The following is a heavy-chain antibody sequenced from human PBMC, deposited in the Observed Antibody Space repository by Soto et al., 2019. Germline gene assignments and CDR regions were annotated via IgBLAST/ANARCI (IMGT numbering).Heavy chain of an antibody. CDR1: GGSISSGDYY. CDR2: IYYSGST. D-gene: IGHD3-10*01. Sequence: QVQLQESGPGLVKPSQTLSLTCTVSGGSISSGDYYWSWIRQPPGKGLEWIGYIYYSGSTYYNPSLKSRVTISVDTSKNQFSLKLSSVTAADTAVYYCARRGGPDVLLWFGELNGMDVWGQGTTVTVSS. CDR3: ARRGGPDVLLWFGELNGMDV. J-gene: IGHJ6*02. V-gene: IGHV4-30-4*01.